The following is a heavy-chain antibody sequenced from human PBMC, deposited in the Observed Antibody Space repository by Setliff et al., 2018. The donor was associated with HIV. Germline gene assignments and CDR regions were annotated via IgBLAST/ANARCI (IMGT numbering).Heavy chain of an antibody. J-gene: IGHJ6*02. CDR3: ARDCRVGWVFTYGMDV. D-gene: IGHD6-13*01. Sequence: PGGSLRLSCAASGFIFSSYAMHWVRQAPGKGLEWVSYISSSSSTIYYADPVKGRFTISRDNAKNSLFLQMNSLRPEDTAVYYCARDCRVGWVFTYGMDVWGQGTLVTVSS. CDR1: GFIFSSYA. V-gene: IGHV3-48*01. CDR2: ISSSSSTI.